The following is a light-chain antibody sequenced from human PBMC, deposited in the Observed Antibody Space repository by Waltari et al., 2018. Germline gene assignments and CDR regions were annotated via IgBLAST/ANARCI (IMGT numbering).Light chain of an antibody. CDR2: DAS. V-gene: IGKV3-20*01. Sequence: EIMLTQSPGTLSLSPGERATLSCRAGQSISRFVAWYQQKPGQAPRLLIYDASTRATGIPDRFSGSGSGTDFSLTISRLEPEDIAVYYCQKYGSLPATFGQGTKVEIK. J-gene: IGKJ1*01. CDR1: QSISRF. CDR3: QKYGSLPAT.